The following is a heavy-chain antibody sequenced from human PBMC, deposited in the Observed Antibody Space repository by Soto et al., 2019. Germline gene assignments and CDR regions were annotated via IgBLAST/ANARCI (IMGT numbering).Heavy chain of an antibody. J-gene: IGHJ4*02. D-gene: IGHD3-16*01. CDR1: GYTFTSYG. Sequence: ASVKVSCKASGYTFTSYGISWVRQAPGQGLEWMGWISAYNGNTNYAQKLQGRVTMTTDTSTSTAYMELRSLRSDDTAVYYCARLVPGQLEFGGSGGEYFDYWGQGTLVTVSS. CDR2: ISAYNGNT. CDR3: ARLVPGQLEFGGSGGEYFDY. V-gene: IGHV1-18*01.